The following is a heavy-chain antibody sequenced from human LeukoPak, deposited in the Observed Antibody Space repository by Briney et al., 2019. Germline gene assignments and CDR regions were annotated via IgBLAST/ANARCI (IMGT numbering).Heavy chain of an antibody. CDR1: GGSISSYY. CDR2: IYYSGST. D-gene: IGHD2-15*01. Sequence: SETLSLTCTVSGGSISSYYWSWIRQPPGGGLEWIGYIYYSGSTKYNPSLKSRVTISVDTSKNQFSLKLSSVTAADTAGYYCAGVGDNWFDPWGQGTLVTVSS. J-gene: IGHJ5*02. CDR3: AGVGDNWFDP. V-gene: IGHV4-59*01.